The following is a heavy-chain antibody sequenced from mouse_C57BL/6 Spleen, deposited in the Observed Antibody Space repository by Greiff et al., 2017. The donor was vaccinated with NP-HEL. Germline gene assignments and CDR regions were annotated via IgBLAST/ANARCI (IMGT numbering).Heavy chain of an antibody. J-gene: IGHJ2*01. D-gene: IGHD1-1*01. CDR3: ARADYYGSSVDY. CDR2: ISYDGSN. CDR1: GYSITSGYY. V-gene: IGHV3-6*01. Sequence: EVKLMESGPGLVKPSQSLSLTCSVTGYSITSGYYWNWIRQFPGNKLEWMGYISYDGSNNYNPSLKNRISITRDTSKNQFFLKLNSVTTEDTATYYCARADYYGSSVDYWGQGTTLTVSS.